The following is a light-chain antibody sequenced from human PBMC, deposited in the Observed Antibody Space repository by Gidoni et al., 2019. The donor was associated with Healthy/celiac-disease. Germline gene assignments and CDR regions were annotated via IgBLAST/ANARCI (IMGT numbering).Light chain of an antibody. CDR3: QQRSNWPPLFT. J-gene: IGKJ3*01. V-gene: IGKV3-11*01. Sequence: EIVLTQSPATLSLSPGERATLSCRASQSVSSYLAWYQQKPGLATRILIYDAYNRATGIPTRFSGSGSGTDFTLTISSLEPEDFAVYYCQQRSNWPPLFTFGPXTKVDIK. CDR2: DAY. CDR1: QSVSSY.